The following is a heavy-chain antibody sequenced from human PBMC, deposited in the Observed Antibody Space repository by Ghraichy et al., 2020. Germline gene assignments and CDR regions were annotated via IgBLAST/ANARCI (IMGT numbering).Heavy chain of an antibody. CDR2: IKHDGSEQ. D-gene: IGHD3/OR15-3a*01. Sequence: LSLTCATSGFTFSSYWMTWVRQAPGKGLEWVANIKHDGSEQNYMNSVRGQFTISRDNTENSLYLQMNSLRAEDTAVYYCARDALHHFWTGPRFDYWGQGTLVTVSS. CDR3: ARDALHHFWTGPRFDY. CDR1: GFTFSSYW. V-gene: IGHV3-7*01. J-gene: IGHJ4*02.